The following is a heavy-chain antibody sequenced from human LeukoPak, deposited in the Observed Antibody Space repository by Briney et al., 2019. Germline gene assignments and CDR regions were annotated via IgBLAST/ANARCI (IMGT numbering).Heavy chain of an antibody. V-gene: IGHV1-8*01. CDR2: MNPNSGNT. D-gene: IGHD2-15*01. Sequence: ASVKVSCKASGYTFTSYDINWVRQATGQGLEWMGWMNPNSGNTGYAQKFQGRVTMTRNTSISTAYMELSSLRSEDTAAYYCARGLRYCSGGSCSYYFDYWGQGTLVTVSS. CDR3: ARGLRYCSGGSCSYYFDY. J-gene: IGHJ4*02. CDR1: GYTFTSYD.